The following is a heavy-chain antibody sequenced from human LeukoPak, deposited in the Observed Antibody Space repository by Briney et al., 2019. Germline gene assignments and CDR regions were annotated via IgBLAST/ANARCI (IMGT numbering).Heavy chain of an antibody. J-gene: IGHJ4*02. CDR1: GYTFTGYY. CDR2: INPNSGGT. Sequence: ASVKVSCKASGYTFTGYYMHWVRQAPGQGLEWMGWINPNSGGTNYAQKFQGRVTMTRDTSISTAYMELSSLRSEDTAVYYCARSRRPQTYIVVVPSVLDYWGQGTLVTVSS. CDR3: ARSRRPQTYIVVVPSVLDY. D-gene: IGHD2-2*01. V-gene: IGHV1-2*02.